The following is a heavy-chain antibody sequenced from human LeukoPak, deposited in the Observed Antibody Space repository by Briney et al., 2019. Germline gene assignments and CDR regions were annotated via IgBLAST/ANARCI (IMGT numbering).Heavy chain of an antibody. Sequence: SETLSLTCTVSGGSISNYYWNWIRQPAGKGLEWIGRIYISGSTNYNPSLKSRVTMPVDTSKNQFSLKLSSVTAADTAVYYCARTITQMAPYVYWGQGTLVTVSS. CDR3: ARTITQMAPYVY. V-gene: IGHV4-4*07. CDR2: IYISGST. D-gene: IGHD5-24*01. CDR1: GGSISNYY. J-gene: IGHJ4*02.